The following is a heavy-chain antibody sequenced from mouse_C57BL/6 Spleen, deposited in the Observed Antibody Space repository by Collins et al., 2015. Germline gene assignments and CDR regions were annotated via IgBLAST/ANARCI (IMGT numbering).Heavy chain of an antibody. CDR3: ARGGYFDV. Sequence: QLQQPGAELVKPGASVKLSCKASGYTFTSYWMQWVKQRPGQGLEWIGEIDPSDSYTNYNQKFKGKATLTVDTSSSTAYMQLSSLTSEDSAVYYCARGGYFDVWGTGTTVTVSS. V-gene: IGHV1-50*01. J-gene: IGHJ1*03. CDR1: GYTFTSYW. CDR2: IDPSDSYT.